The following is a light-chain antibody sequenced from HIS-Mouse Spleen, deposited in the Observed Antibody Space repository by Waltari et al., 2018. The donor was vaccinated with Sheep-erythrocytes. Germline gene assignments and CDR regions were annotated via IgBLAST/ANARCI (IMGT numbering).Light chain of an antibody. CDR1: KLGDKY. Sequence: SSELTQPPSVSVSPGQTASIPCSGDKLGDKYACWYQQNPGQSPVLVIYQDSKRPSGIPERFSGSNSGNTATLTISGTQAMDEADYYCQAWDSSTAVFGGGTKLTVL. CDR2: QDS. J-gene: IGLJ2*01. V-gene: IGLV3-1*01. CDR3: QAWDSSTAV.